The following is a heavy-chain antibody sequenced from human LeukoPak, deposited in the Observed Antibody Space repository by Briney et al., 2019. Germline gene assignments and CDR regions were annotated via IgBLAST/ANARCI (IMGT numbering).Heavy chain of an antibody. D-gene: IGHD3-22*01. CDR2: ISYSGST. J-gene: IGHJ2*01. Sequence: PSETLSLTCTVSGGSISNYYWSWIRQPPGKGLEWIGYISYSGSTNYNPSLRSRVTISVGTSKNQFSLKLSSLTAADTAVYYCARGVTMIVVVIHDWYFDLWGRGTLVTVSS. CDR3: ARGVTMIVVVIHDWYFDL. V-gene: IGHV4-59*08. CDR1: GGSISNYY.